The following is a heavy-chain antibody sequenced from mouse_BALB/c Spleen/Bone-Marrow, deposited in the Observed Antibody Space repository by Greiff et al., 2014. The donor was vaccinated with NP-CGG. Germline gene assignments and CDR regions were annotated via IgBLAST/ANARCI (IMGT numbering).Heavy chain of an antibody. J-gene: IGHJ3*01. V-gene: IGHV1-14*01. D-gene: IGHD2-4*01. CDR1: GYTFTSYV. CDR3: ARDGDYDWFAY. CDR2: INPYNDGT. Sequence: EVQLQQSGPELVKPGASEKMSCKASGYTFTSYVMHWVKQKPGQGLEWIGHINPYNDGTKYNEKFKGKATLTSDKSSSTAYMELSSLTSEDSAVYYCARDGDYDWFAYWGQGTLVTVSA.